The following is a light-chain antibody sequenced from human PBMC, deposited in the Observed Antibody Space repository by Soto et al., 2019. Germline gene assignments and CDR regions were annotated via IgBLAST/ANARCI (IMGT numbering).Light chain of an antibody. Sequence: QSVLTQPPSASGTPGQRVTISCSGSSSNIGRHDVYWYQHLPGTAPKVLIYRDNQRPSGVPDRFSGSKSGTSASLAISGLQSEDEADYFCATCDHDLIVLFGGGTKVTVL. CDR2: RDN. CDR1: SSNIGRHD. CDR3: ATCDHDLIVL. V-gene: IGLV1-47*01. J-gene: IGLJ2*01.